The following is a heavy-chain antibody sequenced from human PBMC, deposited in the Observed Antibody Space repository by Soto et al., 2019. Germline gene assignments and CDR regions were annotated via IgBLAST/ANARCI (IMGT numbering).Heavy chain of an antibody. CDR2: IYYSGST. D-gene: IGHD3-10*01. CDR3: ARASRAEPHDY. CDR1: GGSISSGGYY. J-gene: IGHJ4*02. V-gene: IGHV4-31*03. Sequence: SETLSLTCTVSGGSISSGGYYWSWIRQHPGKGLEWIGYIYYSGSTYYNPSLKSRVTLSVDTSKNQFSLKLSSVTAADTAVYYCARASRAEPHDYWGQGTLVTVSS.